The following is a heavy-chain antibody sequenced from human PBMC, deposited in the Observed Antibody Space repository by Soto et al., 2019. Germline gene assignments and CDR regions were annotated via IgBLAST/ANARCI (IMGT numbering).Heavy chain of an antibody. D-gene: IGHD3-22*01. Sequence: SETLSLTCTVAGGSIRSGGYYCSWIRQHPGKGLEWIGYIYYSGSTYYNPSLKSRVTISVDTSKNQFSLKLSSVTAADTAVYYCARDIYDSSGYRFDYWGQGTLVTVSS. CDR1: GGSIRSGGYY. J-gene: IGHJ4*02. CDR3: ARDIYDSSGYRFDY. V-gene: IGHV4-31*03. CDR2: IYYSGST.